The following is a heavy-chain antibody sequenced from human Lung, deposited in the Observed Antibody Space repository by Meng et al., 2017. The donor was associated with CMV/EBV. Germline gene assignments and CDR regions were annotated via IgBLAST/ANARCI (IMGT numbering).Heavy chain of an antibody. J-gene: IGHJ6*02. Sequence: GEXXKISCAASGFTFSSYSMNWVRQAPGKGLEWVSSISSSSSYIYYADSVKGRFTISRDNAKNSLYLQMNSLRAEDTAVYYCARDYLIVGILEWLPFQRPSSNYYYYYGMDVWGQGTTVTVSS. D-gene: IGHD3-3*01. CDR3: ARDYLIVGILEWLPFQRPSSNYYYYYGMDV. CDR1: GFTFSSYS. CDR2: ISSSSSYI. V-gene: IGHV3-21*01.